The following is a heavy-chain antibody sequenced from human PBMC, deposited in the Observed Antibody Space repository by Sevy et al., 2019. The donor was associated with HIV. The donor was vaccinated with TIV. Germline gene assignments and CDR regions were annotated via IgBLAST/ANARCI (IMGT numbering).Heavy chain of an antibody. CDR1: GGTFSSYA. CDR2: IIPIFGTA. J-gene: IGHJ6*02. D-gene: IGHD3-22*01. CDR3: ARNGYDSSYYYGMDV. V-gene: IGHV1-69*13. Sequence: VKVSCKASGGTFSSYAISWVRQAPRQGLERTGGIIPIFGTANYAQKFQGRVTISADVSTSTAYMELSSLRSEDTAVYYCARNGYDSSYYYGMDVWGQGTTVTVSS.